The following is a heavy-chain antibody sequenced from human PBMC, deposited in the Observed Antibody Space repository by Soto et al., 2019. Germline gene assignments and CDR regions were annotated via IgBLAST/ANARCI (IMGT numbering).Heavy chain of an antibody. J-gene: IGHJ6*02. Sequence: QVQLVQSAGEVKKPGASVKVSCKASGYSFTSYGISWVRRAPGQGLEWMGWISPYNGHTQFVERFQGRVTMTTDTSTTTAYMELRNLRSDDTAHYYCARDLTIVPATHPRLENYGMDVWGHGTTVIVSS. CDR1: GYSFTSYG. D-gene: IGHD2-2*01. V-gene: IGHV1-18*01. CDR2: ISPYNGHT. CDR3: ARDLTIVPATHPRLENYGMDV.